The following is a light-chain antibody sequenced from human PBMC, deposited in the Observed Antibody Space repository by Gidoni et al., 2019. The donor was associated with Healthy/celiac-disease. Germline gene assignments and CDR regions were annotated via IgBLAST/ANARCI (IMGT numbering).Light chain of an antibody. J-gene: IGKJ1*01. CDR1: QSISSW. CDR3: QQYNSYSPET. V-gene: IGKV1-5*01. CDR2: DAS. Sequence: DIQISPSPSTLSASVGDRVTITCRASQSISSWLAWYQQKPGKAPKLLIYDASSLESGVPSRFSGSGSGTEFTLTISSLQPDDFATYYCQQYNSYSPETFGQGTKVEIK.